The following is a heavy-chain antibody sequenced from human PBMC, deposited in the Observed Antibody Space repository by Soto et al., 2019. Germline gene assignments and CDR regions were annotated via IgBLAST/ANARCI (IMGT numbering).Heavy chain of an antibody. CDR3: ARDDYYGSGSYAEYFQH. Sequence: GGSLRLSWAASGFTFSSYWMSWVRQAPGKGLEWVANIKQDGSEKYYVDSVKGRFTISRDNAKNSLYLQMNSLRAEDTAVYYCARDDYYGSGSYAEYFQHWGQGTLVTVSS. J-gene: IGHJ1*01. CDR2: IKQDGSEK. CDR1: GFTFSSYW. V-gene: IGHV3-7*03. D-gene: IGHD3-10*01.